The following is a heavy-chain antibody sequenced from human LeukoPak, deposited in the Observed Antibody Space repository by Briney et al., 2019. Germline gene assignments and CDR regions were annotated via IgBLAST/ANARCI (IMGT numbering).Heavy chain of an antibody. Sequence: SESLSLTCTVSGGSITSYYWSWIRQPPGKGLEWIGYIYYSGSTNYKPSLKSRVTISVDTSKNQFSLKLSSVTAADTAVYYCARVVLPPSTWIQLWTGQNWFDPWGQGTLVTVSS. CDR2: IYYSGST. J-gene: IGHJ5*02. CDR3: ARVVLPPSTWIQLWTGQNWFDP. D-gene: IGHD5-18*01. CDR1: GGSITSYY. V-gene: IGHV4-59*01.